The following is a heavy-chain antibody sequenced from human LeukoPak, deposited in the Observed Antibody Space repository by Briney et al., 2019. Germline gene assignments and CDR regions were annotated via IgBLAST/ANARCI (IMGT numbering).Heavy chain of an antibody. Sequence: SSETLSLTCAVYGGSFSGYYWSWIRQPPGKGLEWIGEINHSGSTNYNPSLKSRVTISVDTSKNQFSLKLSSVTAADTAVYYCARGSGIGSGWYSYYYYGMDVWGQGTTVTVSS. V-gene: IGHV4-34*01. D-gene: IGHD6-19*01. CDR3: ARGSGIGSGWYSYYYYGMDV. J-gene: IGHJ6*02. CDR1: GGSFSGYY. CDR2: INHSGST.